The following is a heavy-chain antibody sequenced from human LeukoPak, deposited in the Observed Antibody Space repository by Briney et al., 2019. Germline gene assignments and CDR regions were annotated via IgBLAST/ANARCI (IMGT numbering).Heavy chain of an antibody. D-gene: IGHD3-16*01. J-gene: IGHJ3*02. CDR3: ARGGDAFDI. Sequence: PSETLSLTCTVSGGSISGSSYYWGWIRQPPGKGLEWIGSIYYSGSTYYNPSLKSRVTISVDTSKNQFSLQLNSVTPEDTAVHYCARGGDAFDIWGQGTMVTVSS. CDR2: IYYSGST. V-gene: IGHV4-39*01. CDR1: GGSISGSSYY.